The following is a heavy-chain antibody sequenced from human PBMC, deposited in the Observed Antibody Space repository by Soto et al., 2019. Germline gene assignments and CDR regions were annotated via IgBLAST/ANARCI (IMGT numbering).Heavy chain of an antibody. CDR3: ARGNRRYSGYDYLDY. J-gene: IGHJ4*02. V-gene: IGHV3-64*01. Sequence: GGSLRLSCAASGFTFSSYAMHWVRQAPGKGLEYVSTIGSNGGSTYYANSVKGRFTISRDNSKNTLYLQMGSLRAEDLAVYYCARGNRRYSGYDYLDYWGQGTLVTVSS. D-gene: IGHD5-12*01. CDR2: IGSNGGST. CDR1: GFTFSSYA.